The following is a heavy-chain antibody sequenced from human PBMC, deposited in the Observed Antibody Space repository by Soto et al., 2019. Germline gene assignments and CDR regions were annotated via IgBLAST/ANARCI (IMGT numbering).Heavy chain of an antibody. CDR3: SKAADYDFHSGYYLDY. Sequence: EVQLVESGGGLVQLGRSLRLSCAASGFTFDDYAMHWVRQVPGKGLEWVPGISWNSGSIGYADSVKGLFTISSDNTTKSLYQQMNSLRAQDTAFYYCSKAADYDFHSGYYLDYWGQGTLVTVSS. D-gene: IGHD3-3*01. CDR2: ISWNSGSI. V-gene: IGHV3-9*01. J-gene: IGHJ4*02. CDR1: GFTFDDYA.